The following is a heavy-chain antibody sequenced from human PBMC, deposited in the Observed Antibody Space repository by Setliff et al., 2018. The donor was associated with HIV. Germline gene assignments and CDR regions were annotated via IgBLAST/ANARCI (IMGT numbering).Heavy chain of an antibody. D-gene: IGHD3-10*01. V-gene: IGHV1-2*02. CDR2: INVNSGGT. J-gene: IGHJ4*02. Sequence: GASVKVSCKASGYLFTGYYMHWVRQAPGQGLEWMGWINVNSGGTKYAQKFQGRVTITADESTSTAYMELSSLRSEDTAVYYCVRRTDYYGSGSESSFDYWGRGTLVTVSS. CDR3: VRRTDYYGSGSESSFDY. CDR1: GYLFTGYY.